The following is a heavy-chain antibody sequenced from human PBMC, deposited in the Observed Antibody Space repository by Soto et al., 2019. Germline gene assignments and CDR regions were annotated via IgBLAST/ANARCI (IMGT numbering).Heavy chain of an antibody. CDR1: GYTFSDYD. Sequence: GASVKVSCKASGYTFSDYDINWVRQASGQGLEWMGWMNPRSGNTGYAQKFQGRVTMTRSTSITTAYMELSSLRSEDTAVYYCATATSGYSSSWFPYYYYGMDVWGQGATLTVSS. CDR2: MNPRSGNT. D-gene: IGHD6-13*01. V-gene: IGHV1-8*01. J-gene: IGHJ6*02. CDR3: ATATSGYSSSWFPYYYYGMDV.